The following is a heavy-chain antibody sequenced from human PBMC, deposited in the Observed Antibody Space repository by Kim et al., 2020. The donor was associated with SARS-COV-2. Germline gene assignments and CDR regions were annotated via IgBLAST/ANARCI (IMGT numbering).Heavy chain of an antibody. CDR2: INAANGDT. V-gene: IGHV1-3*01. J-gene: IGHJ4*02. D-gene: IGHD6-13*01. Sequence: ASVKVSCKASGYIFNSYGMHWVRQAPGQRLEWMGWINAANGDTKDSQKFQGRVTITRDTSAGTAYMELSSLRSEDTAVYYCARDVSSSWSGVDYWGQGTLVTVSS. CDR3: ARDVSSSWSGVDY. CDR1: GYIFNSYG.